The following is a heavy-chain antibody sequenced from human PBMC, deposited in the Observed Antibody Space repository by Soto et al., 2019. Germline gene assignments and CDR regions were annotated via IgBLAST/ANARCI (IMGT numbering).Heavy chain of an antibody. CDR3: AKDSQQWLPTIYYYYYGMDV. CDR2: ISWNSGSI. V-gene: IGHV3-9*01. Sequence: HPGGSLRLSCAASGFTFDDYAMHWVRQAPGKGLEWVSGISWNSGSIGYADSVKGRFTISRDNAKNSLYLQMNSLRAEDTALYYCAKDSQQWLPTIYYYYYGMDVWGQGTTVTVSS. J-gene: IGHJ6*02. CDR1: GFTFDDYA. D-gene: IGHD6-19*01.